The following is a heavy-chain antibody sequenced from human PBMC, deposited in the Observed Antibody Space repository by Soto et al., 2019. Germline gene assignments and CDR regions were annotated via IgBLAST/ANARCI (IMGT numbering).Heavy chain of an antibody. CDR3: ARLTLGSIAAAGADS. D-gene: IGHD6-13*01. Sequence: EVQLVESGGGLVKPGGSLSLSCAASGFTFSSYDMTWVRQAPGQGLEWVSSISTTATYIYYAGSVRGRFTISRDNAKNSLFLQMNSLRAEDTAIYYCARLTLGSIAAAGADSWGQGTLVTVSS. CDR1: GFTFSSYD. V-gene: IGHV3-21*01. CDR2: ISTTATYI. J-gene: IGHJ4*02.